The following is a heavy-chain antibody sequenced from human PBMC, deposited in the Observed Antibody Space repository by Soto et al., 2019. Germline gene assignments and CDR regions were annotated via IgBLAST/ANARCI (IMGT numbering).Heavy chain of an antibody. CDR2: ISSNGGST. J-gene: IGHJ5*02. CDR1: VLTLRSSA. CDR3: VKGRWDIVVVPANWFDP. V-gene: IGHV3-64D*06. Sequence: GSLRISCSASVLTLRSSAMDGVRKAPGKGLEYVSAISSNGGSTYYADSVKGRFTISRDNSKNTLYLQMSSLRAEDTAVYYCVKGRWDIVVVPANWFDPWGQGTLVTVSS. D-gene: IGHD2-2*01.